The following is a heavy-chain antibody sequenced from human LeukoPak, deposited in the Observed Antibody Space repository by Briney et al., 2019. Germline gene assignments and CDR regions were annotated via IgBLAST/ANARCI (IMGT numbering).Heavy chain of an antibody. CDR3: ARDAYSSGWYWALYYMDV. V-gene: IGHV3-64*01. CDR2: ISSNGGST. J-gene: IGHJ6*03. Sequence: PGGSLRLSCAASGFTFSSYAMHWVRQAPGKGLEYVSAISSNGGSTYYANSVKGRFTISRDNSKNTLYLQMGSLRAEDMAVYYCARDAYSSGWYWALYYMDVWGKGTTVTVSS. D-gene: IGHD6-19*01. CDR1: GFTFSSYA.